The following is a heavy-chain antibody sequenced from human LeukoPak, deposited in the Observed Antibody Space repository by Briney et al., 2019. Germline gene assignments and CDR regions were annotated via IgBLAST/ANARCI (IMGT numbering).Heavy chain of an antibody. J-gene: IGHJ3*02. Sequence: PGGSLRLSCAASGFTFSSYWMTWVRQAPGKGLEWVANIKQDGSEKYYVDSVKGRFTISRDNAKNSLYLQMNSLTAEDTAVYYCGGGLYAAKGAFDIWGQGTMVTVSS. CDR2: IKQDGSEK. D-gene: IGHD5/OR15-5a*01. CDR1: GFTFSSYW. CDR3: GGGLYAAKGAFDI. V-gene: IGHV3-7*03.